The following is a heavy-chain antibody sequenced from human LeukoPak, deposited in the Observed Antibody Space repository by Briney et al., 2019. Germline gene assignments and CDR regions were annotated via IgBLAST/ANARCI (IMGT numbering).Heavy chain of an antibody. CDR1: GFTFSSYA. CDR3: AKADGSGSYRQDY. V-gene: IGHV3-23*01. Sequence: GGSLRLSCAASGFTFSSYAMSWVRQAPGKGLEWVSAISGSGGSTYYADSVKGRFTISRDSSKNTLYLQMNSLRAEDTAVYYCAKADGSGSYRQDYWGQGTLVTVSS. J-gene: IGHJ4*02. D-gene: IGHD3-10*01. CDR2: ISGSGGST.